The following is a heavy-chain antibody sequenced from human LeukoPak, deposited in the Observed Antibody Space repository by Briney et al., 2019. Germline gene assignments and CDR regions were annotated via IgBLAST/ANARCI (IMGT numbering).Heavy chain of an antibody. CDR3: TSRNYGSATYQRV. CDR1: GFTFSNYV. J-gene: IGHJ4*02. D-gene: IGHD3-10*01. V-gene: IGHV3-23*01. CDR2: ITDSGGA. Sequence: PGGSLRLSCEASGFTFSNYVMNWVRQAPGKGLEWVSAITDSGGAYYANSVKGRFTISRDNSRNTLYLQMNSLRADDTAVYYCTSRNYGSATYQRVWGQGTLVIVSS.